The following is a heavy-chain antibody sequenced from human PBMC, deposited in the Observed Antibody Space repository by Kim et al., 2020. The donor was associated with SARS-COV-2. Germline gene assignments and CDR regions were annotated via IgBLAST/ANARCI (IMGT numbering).Heavy chain of an antibody. V-gene: IGHV3-53*01. CDR2: T. J-gene: IGHJ6*02. Sequence: TYYADCVKGRFTISRDNSKNTLYLQMNSLRAEDTAVYYCARDYWDYGMDVWGQGTTVTVSS. CDR3: ARDYWDYGMDV. D-gene: IGHD2-8*02.